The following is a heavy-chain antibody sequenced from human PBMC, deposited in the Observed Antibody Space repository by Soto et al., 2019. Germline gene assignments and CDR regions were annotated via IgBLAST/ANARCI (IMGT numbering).Heavy chain of an antibody. CDR1: GDSINNDNYY. D-gene: IGHD4-17*01. Sequence: SETLSLTCAVSGDSINNDNYYWSWIRQLPGKGLEWIGYIFYSGSTYYNPSLKSRLSISVDTSQNQFSLNLSSVTAADTAVYYCARGPTATTDYWGQGILVTVSS. J-gene: IGHJ4*02. CDR3: ARGPTATTDY. V-gene: IGHV4-31*11. CDR2: IFYSGST.